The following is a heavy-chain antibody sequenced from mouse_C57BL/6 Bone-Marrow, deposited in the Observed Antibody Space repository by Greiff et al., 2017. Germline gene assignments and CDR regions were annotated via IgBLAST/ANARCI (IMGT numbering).Heavy chain of an antibody. CDR3: ARWGTVVAD. J-gene: IGHJ2*01. CDR2: FDPSDSET. CDR1: GYTFTTSW. V-gene: IGHV1-52*01. D-gene: IGHD1-1*01. Sequence: VQLQQPGAELVRPGSSVKLSCKASGYTFTTSWMHWVKQRPIQGLEWIGNFDPSDSETHYNKKFKDKATLTVDKSSSTAYMQLSSLTSEDCAVYYCARWGTVVADWGQGTTLTVSS.